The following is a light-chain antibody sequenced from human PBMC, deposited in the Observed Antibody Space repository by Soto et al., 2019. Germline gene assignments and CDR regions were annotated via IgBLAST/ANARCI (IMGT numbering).Light chain of an antibody. V-gene: IGLV4-69*01. CDR1: SGHRTYI. CDR2: LNSDGSH. CDR3: QTWGTGVRV. J-gene: IGLJ2*01. Sequence: QAVVTQSPSASASLGASVKLTCTLDSGHRTYIIAWHQQQPERGPRYLMRLNSDGSHTKGDGIPDRFSGSSSGAERYLTISSLQSEDEADYYCQTWGTGVRVFGGGTKLTVL.